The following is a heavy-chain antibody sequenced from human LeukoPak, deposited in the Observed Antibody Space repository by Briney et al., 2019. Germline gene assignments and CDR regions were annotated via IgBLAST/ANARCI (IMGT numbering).Heavy chain of an antibody. Sequence: GGSLRLSRAASGFTFNSYAMNWVRQAPGKGLDWVSCISTSGSTIYYADSVKGRFTISRDNAKNSLYLQMNSLRAEDTAVYYCARASHYYDSSGYSYYFDYWGQGTLLTVSS. CDR1: GFTFNSYA. CDR2: ISTSGSTI. V-gene: IGHV3-48*03. J-gene: IGHJ4*02. D-gene: IGHD3-22*01. CDR3: ARASHYYDSSGYSYYFDY.